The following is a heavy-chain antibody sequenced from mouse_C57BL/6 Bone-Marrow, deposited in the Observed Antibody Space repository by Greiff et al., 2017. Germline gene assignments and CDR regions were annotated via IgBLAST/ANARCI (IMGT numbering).Heavy chain of an antibody. D-gene: IGHD1-1*01. CDR1: GYAFTNYL. CDR2: INPGSGGT. CDR3: ARFGVGSSDLDY. Sequence: VQLQESGAELVRPGTSVKVSCKASGYAFTNYLIEWVKQRPGQGLEWIGVINPGSGGTNYNEKFKGKATLTADKSSSTAYMQLSSLTSEDSAVYFCARFGVGSSDLDYWGQGTTLTVSS. V-gene: IGHV1-54*01. J-gene: IGHJ2*01.